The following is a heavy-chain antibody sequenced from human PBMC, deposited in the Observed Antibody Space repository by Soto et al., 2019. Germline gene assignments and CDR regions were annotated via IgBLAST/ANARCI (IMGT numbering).Heavy chain of an antibody. V-gene: IGHV1-58*02. CDR1: GFTFTSSA. D-gene: IGHD2-15*01. CDR3: AADTLEYCSGGSCHYFDY. Sequence: SVKVSCKASGFTFTSSAMQWVRQARGQRIEWIGWIVVGSGNTNYAQKFQERVTITRDMSTSTAYMELSSLRSEDTAVYCCAADTLEYCSGGSCHYFDYWGQGTLVTVS. J-gene: IGHJ4*02. CDR2: IVVGSGNT.